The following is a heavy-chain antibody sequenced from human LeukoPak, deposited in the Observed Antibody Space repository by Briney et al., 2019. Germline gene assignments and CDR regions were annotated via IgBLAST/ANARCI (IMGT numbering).Heavy chain of an antibody. D-gene: IGHD2/OR15-2a*01. V-gene: IGHV3-33*01. CDR2: IWYDGSKK. CDR1: GFTFSTNG. J-gene: IGHJ6*02. Sequence: GSLRLSCAASGFTFSTNGMHWVRQAPGKGLEWVAVIWYDGSKKYYRDSVKGRFTISRDNSKNTLYLQMNSLRAEDTAVYYCARAGYSTTPWTYGVDVWGQGTAVTVSS. CDR3: ARAGYSTTPWTYGVDV.